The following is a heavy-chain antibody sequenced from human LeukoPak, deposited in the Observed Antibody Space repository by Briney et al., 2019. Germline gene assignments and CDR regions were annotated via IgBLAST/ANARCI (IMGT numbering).Heavy chain of an antibody. V-gene: IGHV1-46*01. CDR3: ATVLLRVRGSYYFDF. CDR2: INPSGGST. Sequence: ASVKVSCKASGYTFTSYYMHWVRQAPGQGREWMGIINPSGGSTSYAQKFQGRVTMTEDTSTDIAYMELSSLRSEDTAVYYCATVLLRVRGSYYFDFWGQGTLVTVSS. J-gene: IGHJ4*02. CDR1: GYTFTSYY. D-gene: IGHD3-10*01.